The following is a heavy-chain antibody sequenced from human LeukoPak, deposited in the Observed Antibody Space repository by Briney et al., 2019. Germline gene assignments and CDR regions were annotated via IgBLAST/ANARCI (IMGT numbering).Heavy chain of an antibody. Sequence: GGSLRLSYAASGFTFSNYLMAWVRQAPRKGLGLVANIKEDGGEKYYLDSLEGRFTISRDNAKSSLYLQMNSLRPEDTTVYYCAGRIFDIWGEGTMVTVSS. J-gene: IGHJ3*02. V-gene: IGHV3-7*01. CDR3: AGRIFDI. CDR2: IKEDGGEK. CDR1: GFTFSNYL.